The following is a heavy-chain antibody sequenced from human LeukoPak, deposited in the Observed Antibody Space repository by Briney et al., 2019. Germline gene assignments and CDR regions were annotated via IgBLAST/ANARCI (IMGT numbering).Heavy chain of an antibody. CDR3: ARLAPGNYDILTGDPKVVFDY. CDR2: VHSSRST. Sequence: SETLSLTCTVSGGSISSFFWSWIRQPPGKGLEWIGYVHSSRSTKYNPSLKSRLIISVDMSKNQFSLKLRSVSVADTAVYYCARLAPGNYDILTGDPKVVFDYWGQGALVTVSS. J-gene: IGHJ4*02. V-gene: IGHV4-59*01. D-gene: IGHD3-9*01. CDR1: GGSISSFF.